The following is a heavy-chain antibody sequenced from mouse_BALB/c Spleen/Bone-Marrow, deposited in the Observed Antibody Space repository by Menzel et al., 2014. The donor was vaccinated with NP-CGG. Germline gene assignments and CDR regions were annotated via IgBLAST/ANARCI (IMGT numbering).Heavy chain of an antibody. J-gene: IGHJ2*01. V-gene: IGHV1-9*01. Sequence: QVQLKESGAELMKPGASVEISCKATGYTFSSYWIEWVKQRPGHGLEWIGEILPGSGSTNYNEKFKGKATFTADTSSNTAYMQLSSLTSEDSAVYYCARLNYYGSLDYWGQGTTLTVSS. D-gene: IGHD1-1*01. CDR3: ARLNYYGSLDY. CDR2: ILPGSGST. CDR1: GYTFSSYW.